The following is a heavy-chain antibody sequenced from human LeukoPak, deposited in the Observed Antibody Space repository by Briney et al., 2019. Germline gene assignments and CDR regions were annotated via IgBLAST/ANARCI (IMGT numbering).Heavy chain of an antibody. CDR3: ARAASGSGWPRHYYYGMDV. CDR1: GYTFTSYA. Sequence: ASVKVSCKASGYTFTSYAMNWVRQAPGQGLEWMGWISAYNGNTNYAQKLQGRVTMTTDTSTSTAYMELRSLRSDDTAVYYCARAASGSGWPRHYYYGMDVWGQGTTVTVSS. CDR2: ISAYNGNT. J-gene: IGHJ6*02. D-gene: IGHD3-10*01. V-gene: IGHV1-18*01.